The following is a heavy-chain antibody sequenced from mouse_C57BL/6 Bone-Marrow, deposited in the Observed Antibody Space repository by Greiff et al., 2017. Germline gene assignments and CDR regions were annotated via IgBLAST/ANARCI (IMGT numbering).Heavy chain of an antibody. D-gene: IGHD1-1*01. CDR3: AREATVVAP. V-gene: IGHV5-4*01. J-gene: IGHJ3*01. CDR1: GFTFSSYA. Sequence: DVKLVESGGGLVKPGGSLKLSCAASGFTFSSYAMSWVRQTPEKRLEWVATISDGGSYTYYPDNVKGRFTISRDNAKNNLYLQMSHLKSEATAMYYCAREATVVAPCGQGTLVTVSA. CDR2: ISDGGSYT.